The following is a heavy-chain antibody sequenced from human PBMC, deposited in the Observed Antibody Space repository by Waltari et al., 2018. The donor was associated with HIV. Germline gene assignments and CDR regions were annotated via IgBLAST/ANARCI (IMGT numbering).Heavy chain of an antibody. CDR1: GLTFSSYS. V-gene: IGHV3-21*01. J-gene: IGHJ1*01. D-gene: IGHD4-17*01. CDR3: ARDLDGDYVAYFQH. CDR2: ISSSSSYI. Sequence: EVQLVESGGGLVKPGGSLRLSCAASGLTFSSYSMNWVRQAPGKGLEWVSSISSSSSYIYYADSVKGRFTISRDNAKNSLYLQMNSLRAEDTAVYYCARDLDGDYVAYFQHWGQGTLVTVSS.